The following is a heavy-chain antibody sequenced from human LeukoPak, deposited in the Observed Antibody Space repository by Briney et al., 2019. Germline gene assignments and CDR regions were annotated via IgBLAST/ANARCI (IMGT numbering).Heavy chain of an antibody. CDR2: IYYDGST. D-gene: IGHD5-24*01. CDR3: ARGGQGYNPHDY. Sequence: PGGSLRLSCAVSGFTVSTHYMSWVRQAPGEGLEWLSVIYYDGSTYYADSVEGRFTISKDNSKNTLYLQMNTLRVEDTAVYYCARGGQGYNPHDYWGQGTLVTVSS. CDR1: GFTVSTHY. V-gene: IGHV3-53*01. J-gene: IGHJ4*02.